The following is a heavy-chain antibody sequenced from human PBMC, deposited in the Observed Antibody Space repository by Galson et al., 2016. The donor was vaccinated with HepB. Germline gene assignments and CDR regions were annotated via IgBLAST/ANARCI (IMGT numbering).Heavy chain of an antibody. Sequence: SLRLSCAASGFSFSRYWMSWVRQAPGKGLQYVATIRTNGDEQYYVDSVRGRFTISRDNAKNSLSLQMNSLRAEDTAVYFCASNIGGWGQGTLVTVSS. CDR2: IRTNGDEQ. J-gene: IGHJ1*01. CDR3: ASNIGG. D-gene: IGHD3-16*01. CDR1: GFSFSRYW. V-gene: IGHV3-7*03.